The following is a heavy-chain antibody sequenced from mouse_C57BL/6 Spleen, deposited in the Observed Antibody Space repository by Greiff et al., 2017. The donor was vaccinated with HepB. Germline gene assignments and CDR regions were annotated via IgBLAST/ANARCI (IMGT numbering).Heavy chain of an antibody. Sequence: QVQLQQPGAELVRPGSSVKLSCKASGYTFTSYWMDWVKQRPGQGLEWIGNIYPSDSETHYNQKFKDKATLTVDKSSSTAYMQLSSLTSEDSAVYYCARSDGYYSYFDYWGQGTTLTVSS. D-gene: IGHD2-3*01. CDR3: ARSDGYYSYFDY. J-gene: IGHJ2*01. CDR2: IYPSDSET. CDR1: GYTFTSYW. V-gene: IGHV1-61*01.